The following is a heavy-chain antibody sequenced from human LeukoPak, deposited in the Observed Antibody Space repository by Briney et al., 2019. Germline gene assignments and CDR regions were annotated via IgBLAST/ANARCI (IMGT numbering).Heavy chain of an antibody. V-gene: IGHV3-30*04. CDR2: ILDGGNNK. D-gene: IGHD6-6*01. CDR1: GFTFSNYA. J-gene: IGHJ6*02. Sequence: PGGSLRLSCAASGFTFSNYAMHWVRQAPGKGLEWVAIILDGGNNKYYADSVKGRFTISSDNSKNTLYLQMNSLRAEDTAVYYCARVLKVWEYSSSLMKHYYGMDVWGQGTTVTVSS. CDR3: ARVLKVWEYSSSLMKHYYGMDV.